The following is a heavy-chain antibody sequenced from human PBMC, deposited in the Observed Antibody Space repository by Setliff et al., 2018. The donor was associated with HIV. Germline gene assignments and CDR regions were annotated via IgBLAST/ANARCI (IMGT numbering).Heavy chain of an antibody. CDR1: GGPFSNYG. CDR3: ARDFGGYCSSMSCPGLFDP. CDR2: IIPISGTA. V-gene: IGHV1-69*05. Sequence: SVKVSCKASGGPFSNYGMSWVRQAPGQGLEWMGGIIPISGTANYAQKFQGRVTITTDESTSTAYMELSGLRSEDTAVYYCARDFGGYCSSMSCPGLFDPWGQGTLGTVSS. J-gene: IGHJ5*02. D-gene: IGHD2-2*01.